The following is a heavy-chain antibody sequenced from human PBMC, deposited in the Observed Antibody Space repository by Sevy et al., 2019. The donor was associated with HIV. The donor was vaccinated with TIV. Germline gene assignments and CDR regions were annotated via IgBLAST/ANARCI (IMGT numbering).Heavy chain of an antibody. Sequence: GGSLRLSCAASGFTFSNYAIHWVRQAPGKGLEWVAVISYDGINKYYADSVKGRFTISRDNSKNTLYLQMNSLRAEDTAVFYCARGGRGFSYGYFVYWGQGTLVTVSS. D-gene: IGHD5-18*01. CDR3: ARGGRGFSYGYFVY. V-gene: IGHV3-30-3*01. CDR1: GFTFSNYA. CDR2: ISYDGINK. J-gene: IGHJ4*02.